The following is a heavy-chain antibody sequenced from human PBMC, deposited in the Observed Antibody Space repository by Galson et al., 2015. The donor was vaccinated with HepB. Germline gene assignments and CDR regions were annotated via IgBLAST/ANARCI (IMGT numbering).Heavy chain of an antibody. CDR1: GGSFSGYY. Sequence: ETLSLTCAVYGGSFSGYYWSWIRQPPGKGLEWIGEINHSGSTNYNPSLKSRVTISVDTSKNQFSLKLSSVTAADTAVYYCARPSYGGNSVDALDTWGQGTMVTVSS. CDR3: ARPSYGGNSVDALDT. CDR2: INHSGST. D-gene: IGHD4-23*01. V-gene: IGHV4-34*01. J-gene: IGHJ3*02.